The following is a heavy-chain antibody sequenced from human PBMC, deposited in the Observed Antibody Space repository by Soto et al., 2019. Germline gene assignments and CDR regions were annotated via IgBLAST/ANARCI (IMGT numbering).Heavy chain of an antibody. V-gene: IGHV3-48*01. CDR2: IRTNSDPI. CDR1: GLTFSSYS. J-gene: IGHJ6*03. Sequence: GSLTLSCVASGLTFSSYSMNWARQAPGKRLEWFSYIRTNSDPIYYVDSVKGRFTATRDNAQDSMYLQRDSMSVEDTAVYYCTRDPGSTPPYNLDLWGKGTTVTVSS. CDR3: TRDPGSTPPYNLDL.